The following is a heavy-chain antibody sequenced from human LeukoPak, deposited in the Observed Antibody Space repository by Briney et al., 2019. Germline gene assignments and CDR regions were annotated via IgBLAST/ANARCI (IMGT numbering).Heavy chain of an antibody. CDR2: IYYSGST. J-gene: IGHJ4*02. D-gene: IGHD6-13*01. CDR1: GGSISSYY. CDR3: ARELSSSWYRSNRGDLGAFDY. Sequence: SETLSLTCTVSGGSISSYYWSWIRQPPGKGLEWIGYIYYSGSTNYNPSLKSRVTISVDTSKNQFSLKLSSVTAADTAVYYCARELSSSWYRSNRGDLGAFDYWGQGTLVTVSS. V-gene: IGHV4-59*01.